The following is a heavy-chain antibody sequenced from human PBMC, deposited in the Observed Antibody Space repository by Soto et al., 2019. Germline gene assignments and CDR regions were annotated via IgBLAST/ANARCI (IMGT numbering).Heavy chain of an antibody. CDR1: GFTFSSYA. CDR2: IGGSGGRT. Sequence: GGSLRLSCAVSGFTFSSYAMSWVRQAPGKGLEWVSSIGGSGGRTYYAGSVEGRFTISRDNSKNTLYLQVNSLRAEDTAVYYCAKDTLNWNYIYFDHWGQGTLVTVSS. CDR3: AKDTLNWNYIYFDH. D-gene: IGHD1-7*01. V-gene: IGHV3-23*01. J-gene: IGHJ4*02.